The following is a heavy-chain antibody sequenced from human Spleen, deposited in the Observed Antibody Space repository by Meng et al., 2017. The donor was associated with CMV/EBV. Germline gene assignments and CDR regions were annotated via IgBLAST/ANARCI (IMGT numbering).Heavy chain of an antibody. J-gene: IGHJ6*02. Sequence: GGSLRLSCAASGFTFSSYVMSWVRQAPGKGLEWVSAIRGSGATTYYADSVKGRFTISRDNSKNTLYLQMNSLRAEDTALYYCAKVRGAELQWFGEIAPQGGVDVWGQGTTVTVSS. CDR3: AKVRGAELQWFGEIAPQGGVDV. D-gene: IGHD3-10*01. V-gene: IGHV3-23*01. CDR1: GFTFSSYV. CDR2: IRGSGATT.